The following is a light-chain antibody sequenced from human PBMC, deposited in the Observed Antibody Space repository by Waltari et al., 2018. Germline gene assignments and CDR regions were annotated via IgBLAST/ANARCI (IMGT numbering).Light chain of an antibody. CDR3: MQAINLYT. CDR2: DVS. V-gene: IGKV2-29*02. J-gene: IGKJ2*01. Sequence: DVVMTQTPLSLSVTPGQPASFSCKSSQDLMYDDGKTYLFWYLQKPGQSPQPLMYDVSSRFSGVPERFSGSGSGTDFTLTISRMEPEDVGVYYCMQAINLYTFGQGTKLEI. CDR1: QDLMYDDGKTY.